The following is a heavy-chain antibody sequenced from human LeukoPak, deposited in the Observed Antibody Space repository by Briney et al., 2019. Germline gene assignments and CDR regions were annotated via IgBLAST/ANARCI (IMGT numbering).Heavy chain of an antibody. CDR3: ARDQQQPLGFDP. CDR1: GGSISSGGFY. CDR2: IFYSGST. Sequence: SETLSLTCTVSGGSISSGGFYWSWIRQHPGKGLEWIGYIFYSGSTYYNPSLKSRVTISVDTSKNQFSLKLSSVTAADTAVYYCARDQQQPLGFDPWGQGTLVTVSS. V-gene: IGHV4-31*03. D-gene: IGHD6-13*01. J-gene: IGHJ5*02.